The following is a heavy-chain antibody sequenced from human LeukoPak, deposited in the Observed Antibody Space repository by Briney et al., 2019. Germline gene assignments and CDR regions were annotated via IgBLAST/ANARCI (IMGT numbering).Heavy chain of an antibody. Sequence: GGSLRLSCAASGFTFSTYWTSWVRQAPGKVLEWVANIKEDGSEKYYVDSVRGRFTISRDNAKNSQYLQMNSLRAEDTAVYYCARLPLTARRHFDYWGQGTLVTVSS. D-gene: IGHD5-18*01. J-gene: IGHJ4*02. CDR2: IKEDGSEK. CDR3: ARLPLTARRHFDY. CDR1: GFTFSTYW. V-gene: IGHV3-7*05.